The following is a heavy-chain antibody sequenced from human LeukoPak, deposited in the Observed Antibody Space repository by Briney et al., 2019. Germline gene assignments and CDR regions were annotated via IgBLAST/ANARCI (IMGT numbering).Heavy chain of an antibody. CDR1: GFTFSNAW. Sequence: GGSLRLSCAASGFTFSNAWMSWVRQAPGKGLEWVGRIKSKTDGGTTDYAAPVKGRFTISRDDSKNTLYLQMNSLKTEDTAVYYCTGIKTFYYYYMDVWGKGTTVTVSS. J-gene: IGHJ6*03. D-gene: IGHD2/OR15-2a*01. CDR3: TGIKTFYYYYMDV. CDR2: IKSKTDGGTT. V-gene: IGHV3-15*01.